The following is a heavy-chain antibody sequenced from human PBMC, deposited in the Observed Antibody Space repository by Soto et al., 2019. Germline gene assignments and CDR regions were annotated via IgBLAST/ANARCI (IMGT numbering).Heavy chain of an antibody. CDR3: ARDQEGSSSSRDY. V-gene: IGHV3-21*01. J-gene: IGHJ4*02. CDR2: ISSSSSYI. Sequence: EVQLVESGGGLVKPGGSLRLSCAASGFTFSSYSMNWVRQAPGKGLEWVSSISSSSSYIYYADSVKGRFTISRDNAKNSLYLQMNSLRAEDTAVYYCARDQEGSSSSRDYWGQGTLVTVSS. D-gene: IGHD6-6*01. CDR1: GFTFSSYS.